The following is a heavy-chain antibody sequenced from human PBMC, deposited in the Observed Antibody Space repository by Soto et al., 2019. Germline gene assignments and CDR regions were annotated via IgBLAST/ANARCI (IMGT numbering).Heavy chain of an antibody. D-gene: IGHD4-17*01. J-gene: IGHJ3*02. CDR3: ARDRVRTTVTTGDAFDI. V-gene: IGHV1-18*01. CDR1: GYTFTSYG. Sequence: QVQLVQSGAEVKKPGASVKVSCKASGYTFTSYGISWVRQAPGQGLEWMGWISAYNGNTNYAQKLQGRVPWTTDTSTSTAYKELRSLRSDDTAVYYCARDRVRTTVTTGDAFDIWVQGTMVTVSS. CDR2: ISAYNGNT.